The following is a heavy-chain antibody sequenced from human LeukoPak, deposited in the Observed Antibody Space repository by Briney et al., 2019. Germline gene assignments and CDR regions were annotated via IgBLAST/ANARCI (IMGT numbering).Heavy chain of an antibody. CDR3: ARDNYYGSGSYVY. CDR2: IYYSGST. J-gene: IGHJ4*02. D-gene: IGHD3-10*01. CDR1: GGSISSSSYY. V-gene: IGHV4-39*07. Sequence: SETLSLTCTVSGGSISSSSYYWGWIRQPPGKGLEWIGSIYYSGSTYYNPSLKSRVTISVDTSKNQFSLKLSSVTAADTAVYYCARDNYYGSGSYVYWGQGTLVTVSS.